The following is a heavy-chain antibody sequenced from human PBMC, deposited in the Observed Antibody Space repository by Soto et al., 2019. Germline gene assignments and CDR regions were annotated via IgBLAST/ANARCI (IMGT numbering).Heavy chain of an antibody. D-gene: IGHD3-9*01. V-gene: IGHV4-34*01. Sequence: QVQLQQWGAGLLKPSETLSLTCAVYGGSFSGYYWSWIRQPPGQGLEWIGEINHSGSTNYNPSLKSRVNISVDTSKNQVSLKLSSVTAADTAVYYCASPVYDILTGYFRLDAFDIWGQGTMVTVSS. CDR1: GGSFSGYY. CDR2: INHSGST. J-gene: IGHJ3*02. CDR3: ASPVYDILTGYFRLDAFDI.